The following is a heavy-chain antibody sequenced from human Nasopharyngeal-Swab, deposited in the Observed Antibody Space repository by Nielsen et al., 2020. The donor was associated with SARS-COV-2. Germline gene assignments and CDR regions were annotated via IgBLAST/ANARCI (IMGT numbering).Heavy chain of an antibody. CDR2: ISYDGSNK. D-gene: IGHD1-1*01. Sequence: GESLKISCAASGFTFSSYGMHWVRQAPGKGLEWVAVISYDGSNKYYADSVKGRFTISRDNSKNTLYLQMNSLRAEDTAVYYCASLRFRGFRERGDYWGQGTLVTVSS. CDR1: GFTFSSYG. J-gene: IGHJ4*02. V-gene: IGHV3-30*03. CDR3: ASLRFRGFRERGDY.